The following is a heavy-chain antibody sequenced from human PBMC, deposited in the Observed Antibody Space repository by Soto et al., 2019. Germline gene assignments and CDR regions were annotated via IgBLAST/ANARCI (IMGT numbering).Heavy chain of an antibody. J-gene: IGHJ6*02. V-gene: IGHV1-8*01. Sequence: ASVKVSCKASGYTFTSYDINWVRQATGQGLEWMGWMNPNSGNTGYAQKFQGRVTMTRNTSISTAYMELSSLRSEDTAVYYCATGYQLLFDLDVWGQXTTVTVS. CDR3: ATGYQLLFDLDV. CDR2: MNPNSGNT. CDR1: GYTFTSYD. D-gene: IGHD2-2*01.